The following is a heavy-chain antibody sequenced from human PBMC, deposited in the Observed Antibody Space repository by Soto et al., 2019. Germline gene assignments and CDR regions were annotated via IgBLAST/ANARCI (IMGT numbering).Heavy chain of an antibody. J-gene: IGHJ4*02. CDR1: GDSVSSNSAA. V-gene: IGHV6-1*01. CDR2: TYYRSKWYN. D-gene: IGHD6-19*01. Sequence: KQSQTLSLTCAISGDSVSSNSAAWNWIRQSPSRGLEWLGRTYYRSKWYNDYAVSVKSRITINPDTSKNQFSLQLNSVTPEDTAVYYRARDTGPVAVAGYYFDYWGQGTLVTVSS. CDR3: ARDTGPVAVAGYYFDY.